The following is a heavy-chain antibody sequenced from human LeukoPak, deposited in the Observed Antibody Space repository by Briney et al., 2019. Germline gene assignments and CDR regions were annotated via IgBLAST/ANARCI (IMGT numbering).Heavy chain of an antibody. D-gene: IGHD3-22*01. CDR2: IIPIFGTA. CDR1: GGTFSSYA. Sequence: ASVKVSCKASGGTFSSYAISWVRQAPGQGLEWVGGIIPIFGTANYAQKFQGRVTITTDESTSTAYMELSSLRSEDTAVYYCARGDYYDSSGYYEDFDYWGQGTLDTVSS. CDR3: ARGDYYDSSGYYEDFDY. V-gene: IGHV1-69*05. J-gene: IGHJ4*02.